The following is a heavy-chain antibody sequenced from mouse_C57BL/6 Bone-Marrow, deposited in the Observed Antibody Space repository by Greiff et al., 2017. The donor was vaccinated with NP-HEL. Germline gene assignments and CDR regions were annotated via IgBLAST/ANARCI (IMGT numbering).Heavy chain of an antibody. CDR3: ASPYYYGSSYWYFDV. CDR2: ISSGGSYT. Sequence: DVQLVESGGDLVKPGGSLKLSCAASGFTFSSYGMSWVRQTPDKRLEWVATISSGGSYTYYPDSVKGRFTISRDNAKNTLYLQMSSLKSEDTAMYYCASPYYYGSSYWYFDVWGTGTTVTVSS. CDR1: GFTFSSYG. J-gene: IGHJ1*03. V-gene: IGHV5-6*01. D-gene: IGHD1-1*01.